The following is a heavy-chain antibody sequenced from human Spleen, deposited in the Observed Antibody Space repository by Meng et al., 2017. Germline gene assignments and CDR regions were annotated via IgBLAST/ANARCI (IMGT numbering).Heavy chain of an antibody. D-gene: IGHD2/OR15-2a*01. CDR2: VSTYDGST. Sequence: ASVKVSCKASGYTFSNSGFTWVRQAPGQGLEWLGWVSTYDGSTHFAQKFQGRVTMTRDTSISTAYMELSRLRSDDTAVYYCARSPRLGEYWRPYYYGMDVWGQGTTVTVSS. V-gene: IGHV1-2*02. CDR1: GYTFSNSG. CDR3: ARSPRLGEYWRPYYYGMDV. J-gene: IGHJ6*02.